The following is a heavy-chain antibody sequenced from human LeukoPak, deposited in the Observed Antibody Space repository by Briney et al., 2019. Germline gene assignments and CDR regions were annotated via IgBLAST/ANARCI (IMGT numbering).Heavy chain of an antibody. CDR3: ARGGNAFDI. CDR1: GGSISNGGYY. Sequence: SETLSLTCIVSGGSISNGGYYWSWIRQHPGKGLEWIGYIYYSGSSYYNTSLKSRVTISVDTSKNQISLKLSSVIAAATAVYYCARGGNAFDIWGQGTMVTVSS. V-gene: IGHV4-31*03. CDR2: IYYSGSS. D-gene: IGHD1-26*01. J-gene: IGHJ3*02.